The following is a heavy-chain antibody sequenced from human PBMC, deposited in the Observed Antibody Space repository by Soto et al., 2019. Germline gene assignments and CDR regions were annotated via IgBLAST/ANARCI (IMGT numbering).Heavy chain of an antibody. V-gene: IGHV1-58*01. CDR2: IVVGSGNT. CDR1: GFTFTSSA. D-gene: IGHD2-21*01. J-gene: IGHJ4*01. CDR3: ARLANIFEFAN. Sequence: SSVKVSCKASGFTFTSSAVQWVRQARGQRLEWIGWIVVGSGNTNYAQKFQERVTITRDMSTSTAYMELSSLRSEDTAMYYCARLANIFEFANWGDGTLVSVSS.